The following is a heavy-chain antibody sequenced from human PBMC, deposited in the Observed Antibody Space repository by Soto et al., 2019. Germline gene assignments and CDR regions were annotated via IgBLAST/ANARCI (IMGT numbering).Heavy chain of an antibody. CDR3: ARGELVGVRGVISWFDP. V-gene: IGHV1-69*12. D-gene: IGHD3-10*01. J-gene: IGHJ5*02. CDR2: IIPIFGTA. Sequence: QVQLVQSGAEVKKPGSSVKVSCKASGGTFSSYAISWVRQAPGQGLEWMGGIIPIFGTANYAQKFQGRVTITADESTSTAYMELSSLRSEDTAVYYCARGELVGVRGVISWFDPWGQGTLVTVSS. CDR1: GGTFSSYA.